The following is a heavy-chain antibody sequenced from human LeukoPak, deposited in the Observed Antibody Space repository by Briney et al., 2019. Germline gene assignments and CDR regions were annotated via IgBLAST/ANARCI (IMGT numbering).Heavy chain of an antibody. CDR1: GYSFTTYW. J-gene: IGHJ6*02. Sequence: GESLKISCKGSGYSFTTYWIGWVRQMPGKGLEWMGIIYPGDSDTRYSPSFLGQVTISADKSINTAYLQWTSLKASDTAMYYCARHASGYDYYYYGMDVWGQGTTVTVSS. D-gene: IGHD5-12*01. V-gene: IGHV5-51*01. CDR3: ARHASGYDYYYYGMDV. CDR2: IYPGDSDT.